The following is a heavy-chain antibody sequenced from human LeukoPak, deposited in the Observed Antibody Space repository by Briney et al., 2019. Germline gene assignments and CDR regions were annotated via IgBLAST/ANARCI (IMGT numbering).Heavy chain of an antibody. CDR1: GYTFTSYD. CDR2: MNPNSGNT. V-gene: IGHV1-8*03. CDR3: ARGKTDYGGSAQYFQH. J-gene: IGHJ1*01. D-gene: IGHD4-23*01. Sequence: ASVKVSCKASGYTFTSYDINWVRQATGQGLEWMGWMNPNSGNTGYAQKFQGRVTITRNTSISTAYMELSSLRSEDTAVYYCARGKTDYGGSAQYFQHWGQGTLVTVSS.